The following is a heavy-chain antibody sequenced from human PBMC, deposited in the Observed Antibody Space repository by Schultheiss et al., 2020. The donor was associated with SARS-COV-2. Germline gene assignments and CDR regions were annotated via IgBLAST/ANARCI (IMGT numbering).Heavy chain of an antibody. J-gene: IGHJ2*01. CDR3: TTEASSGYYPYWYFDL. V-gene: IGHV3-23*01. CDR2: ISGSGGST. Sequence: GESLKISCAASGFTFSSYAMSWVRQAPGKGLEWVSAISGSGGSTYYADSVKGRFTISRDNSKNTLYLQMNSLRAEDTAVYYCTTEASSGYYPYWYFDLWGRGTLVTVSS. D-gene: IGHD3-22*01. CDR1: GFTFSSYA.